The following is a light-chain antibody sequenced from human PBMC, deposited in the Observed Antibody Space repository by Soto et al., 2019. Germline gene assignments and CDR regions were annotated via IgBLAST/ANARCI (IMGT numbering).Light chain of an antibody. J-gene: IGKJ3*01. Sequence: EVVLTQSPVTGSVSPGESFALSFGASQSVDSNLAWYQQKPGQAPRLLIYGASTRATGIPASFIGNGSGTEFTLTASSLQPEDFAVYYCQQYNNWPFTFGPGTKVD. V-gene: IGKV3-15*01. CDR1: QSVDSN. CDR2: GAS. CDR3: QQYNNWPFT.